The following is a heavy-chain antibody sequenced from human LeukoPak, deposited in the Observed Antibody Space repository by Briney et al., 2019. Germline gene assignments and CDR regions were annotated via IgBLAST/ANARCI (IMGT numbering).Heavy chain of an antibody. CDR1: GGSISSSTYF. CDR2: MFHSGTT. CDR3: ARHSSWPYYFDY. D-gene: IGHD6-13*01. J-gene: IGHJ4*02. Sequence: SETLSLTCTVSGGSISSSTYFWGWIRQPPGKGLEWIGSMFHSGTTYYNPSLKSRVSMSVDTSTNQFSLKLNSVIAADTAVYYCARHSSWPYYFDYWGQGTLVTVSS. V-gene: IGHV4-39*01.